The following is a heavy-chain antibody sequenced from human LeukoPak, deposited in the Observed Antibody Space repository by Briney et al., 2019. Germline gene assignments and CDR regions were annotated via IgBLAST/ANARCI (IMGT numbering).Heavy chain of an antibody. V-gene: IGHV3-7*01. CDR3: ARERSYYYYYGMDV. CDR1: GFTFSSYW. Sequence: GGSLRLSCAASGFTFSSYWMSWVRQAPGKGLEWVANIKQDGSEKYYVDSVKGRFTISRDNAKNSLNLQMNSLRAEDTAVYYCARERSYYYYYGMDVWGQGTTVTVSS. D-gene: IGHD1-26*01. J-gene: IGHJ6*02. CDR2: IKQDGSEK.